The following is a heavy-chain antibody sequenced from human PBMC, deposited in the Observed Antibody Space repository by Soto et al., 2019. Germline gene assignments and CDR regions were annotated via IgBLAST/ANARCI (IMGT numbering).Heavy chain of an antibody. V-gene: IGHV1-24*01. CDR2: FDPEDGEA. Sequence: ASVKVSCAVSGSTLPELSMHWVRQAPGKGLEWMGGFDPEDGEAIYAQKFQGRVTMTEDTSTDTAYMELSSLRSEDTAVYYCATAYYDFWSGPTPGDYFDYWGQGTLVTVSS. CDR3: ATAYYDFWSGPTPGDYFDY. J-gene: IGHJ4*02. CDR1: GSTLPELS. D-gene: IGHD3-3*01.